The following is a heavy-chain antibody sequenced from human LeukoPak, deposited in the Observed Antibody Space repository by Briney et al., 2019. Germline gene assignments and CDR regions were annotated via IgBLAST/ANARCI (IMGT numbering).Heavy chain of an antibody. CDR1: GFTFSSHS. CDR3: VKSDGKFRQRGAFDY. D-gene: IGHD1-26*01. Sequence: GGSLRLSCAASGFTFSSHSMNWVRQAPGKGLEWVSSISSSSSFISYADSVKGRFTISRDNAKNSLYLQMNSLRAEDTAVYYCVKSDGKFRQRGAFDYWGQGTLVTVSS. J-gene: IGHJ4*02. CDR2: ISSSSSFI. V-gene: IGHV3-21*01.